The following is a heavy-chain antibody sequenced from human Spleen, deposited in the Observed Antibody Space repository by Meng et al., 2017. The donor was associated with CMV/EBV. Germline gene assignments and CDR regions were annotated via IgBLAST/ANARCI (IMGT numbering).Heavy chain of an antibody. V-gene: IGHV4-59*01. CDR2: IYYSGST. J-gene: IGHJ6*02. CDR1: GGSISSYY. Sequence: SETLSLTCTVSGGSISSYYWSWIRQPPGKGLEWIGYIYYSGSTNYNPSLKSRVTISVDTSKNQFSLKLSSVTAADTAVYYCARAHYGGNLGGYYYGMDVWGQGTTVTVSS. D-gene: IGHD4/OR15-4a*01. CDR3: ARAHYGGNLGGYYYGMDV.